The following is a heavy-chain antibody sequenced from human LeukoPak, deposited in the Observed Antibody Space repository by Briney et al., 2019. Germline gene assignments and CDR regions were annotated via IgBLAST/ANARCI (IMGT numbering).Heavy chain of an antibody. J-gene: IGHJ3*01. Sequence: KPSETLSLTCSVSGYSIANGYFWGWIRQPPAKGLEWIGNIYRTGTTFLNPSLQSRLSMSVDTSKNTFSLNLKSVTAADTAVYYCARNSYNPVAYDFWGPGTVVTVSS. D-gene: IGHD5-24*01. CDR2: IYRTGTT. V-gene: IGHV4-38-2*01. CDR3: ARNSYNPVAYDF. CDR1: GYSIANGYF.